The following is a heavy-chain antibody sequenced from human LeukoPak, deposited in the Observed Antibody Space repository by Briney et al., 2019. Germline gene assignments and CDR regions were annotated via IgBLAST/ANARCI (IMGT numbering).Heavy chain of an antibody. CDR2: ISAYNGNT. Sequence: ASVKVSCKASGYTFTGYYMHWVRQAPGQGLEWMGWISAYNGNTNYAQKLQGRVTMTTDTSTSTAYMELRSLRSDDTAVYYCARGTSSSWYLPLDYWGQGTLVTVSS. V-gene: IGHV1-18*04. J-gene: IGHJ4*02. CDR3: ARGTSSSWYLPLDY. CDR1: GYTFTGYY. D-gene: IGHD6-13*01.